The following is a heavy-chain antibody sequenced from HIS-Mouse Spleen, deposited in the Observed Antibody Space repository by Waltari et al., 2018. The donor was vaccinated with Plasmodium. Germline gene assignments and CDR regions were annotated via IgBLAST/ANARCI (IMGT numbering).Heavy chain of an antibody. V-gene: IGHV2-70*15. D-gene: IGHD6-6*01. J-gene: IGHJ6*02. CDR1: GFSLSTSGMC. Sequence: QVTLRESGPALVKPTQTLTLTCTFSGFSLSTSGMCVTWIRQPPGKALEWLARIDWDDDKYYSTSLKTRLTISKDTSKNQVVLTMTNMDPVDTATYYCAQTTYSSSSAKYYYYGMDVWGQGTTVTVSS. CDR2: IDWDDDK. CDR3: AQTTYSSSSAKYYYYGMDV.